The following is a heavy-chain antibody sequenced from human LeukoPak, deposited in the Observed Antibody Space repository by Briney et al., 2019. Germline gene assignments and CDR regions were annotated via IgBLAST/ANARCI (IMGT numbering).Heavy chain of an antibody. CDR2: IKHDATEE. CDR1: GFTFSKNW. J-gene: IGHJ4*02. D-gene: IGHD3-22*01. Sequence: GGSLRLSCAASGFTFSKNWMCWVRQAPGKGLEWVANIKHDATEEYYADSVRGRFSGSRDNGKNLLYLQMNSLRVEDTTVYYCARGGGYPDYWSQGALVILSS. CDR3: ARGGGYPDY. V-gene: IGHV3-7*01.